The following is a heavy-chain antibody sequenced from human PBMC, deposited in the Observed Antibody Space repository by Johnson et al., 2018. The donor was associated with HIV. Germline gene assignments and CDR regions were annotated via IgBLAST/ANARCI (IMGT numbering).Heavy chain of an antibody. CDR2: ISGSGGST. CDR3: AKAYSSSWYPVGMDDAFDI. Sequence: MQLVESGGGLVQPGGSLRLSCPASGFTFSSYAMTWVRRAPGKGLEWVSSISGSGGSTFYADSVKGRFTISRDNSKSTLYLQMNRLRAEDTAVYYCAKAYSSSWYPVGMDDAFDIWGQGTMVTVSS. D-gene: IGHD6-13*01. J-gene: IGHJ3*02. V-gene: IGHV3-23*04. CDR1: GFTFSSYA.